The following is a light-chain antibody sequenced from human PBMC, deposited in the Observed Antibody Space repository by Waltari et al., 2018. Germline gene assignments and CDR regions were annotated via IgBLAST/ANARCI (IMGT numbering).Light chain of an antibody. Sequence: SSELTQDPAVSVAFGQTVRITCQGDILRSNYQSVYQQKPGQAPVLVIYGKNNRPSGIPDRFSGSSSGNTASLTITGAQAEDEADYYCNSRDSSGNHWVFGGGTKLTVL. CDR2: GKN. J-gene: IGLJ3*02. CDR1: ILRSNY. CDR3: NSRDSSGNHWV. V-gene: IGLV3-19*01.